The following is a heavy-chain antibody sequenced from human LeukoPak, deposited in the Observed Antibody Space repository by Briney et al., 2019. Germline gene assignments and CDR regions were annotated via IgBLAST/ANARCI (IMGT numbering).Heavy chain of an antibody. D-gene: IGHD2-21*02. CDR3: ARSLGDHYYYYYMDV. Sequence: SETLSLTCAVSGYSISSGYYWGWIRQPPGKGLEWIGSIYHSGSTYYNPSLKSRVTISVDTSKNQFSLKLSSVTAADTAVYYCARSLGDHYYYYYMDVWGKGTTVTVSS. J-gene: IGHJ6*03. V-gene: IGHV4-38-2*01. CDR2: IYHSGST. CDR1: GYSISSGYY.